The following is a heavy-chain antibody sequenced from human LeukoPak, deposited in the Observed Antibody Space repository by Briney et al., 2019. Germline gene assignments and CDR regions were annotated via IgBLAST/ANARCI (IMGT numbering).Heavy chain of an antibody. CDR3: ARDSTYCGGDCYILSYAFDI. D-gene: IGHD2-21*02. J-gene: IGHJ3*02. CDR1: GFTFSDYY. CDR2: ISSSGSTI. Sequence: GGPLRLSCAASGFTFSDYYMSWIRQAPGKGLEWVSYISSSGSTIYYADSVKGRFTISRDNAKNSLYLQMNRLRAEDTAVYYCARDSTYCGGDCYILSYAFDIWGQGTMVTVSS. V-gene: IGHV3-11*01.